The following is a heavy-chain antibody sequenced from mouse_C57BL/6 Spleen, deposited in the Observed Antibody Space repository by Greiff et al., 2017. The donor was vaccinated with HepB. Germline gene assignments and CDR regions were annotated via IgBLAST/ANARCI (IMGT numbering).Heavy chain of an antibody. Sequence: QVQLKQPGAELVKPGASVKLSCKASGYTFTSYWMHWVKQRPGQGLEWIGMIHPNSGSTNYNEKFKSKATLTVDKSSSTAYMQLSSLTSEDSAVYYCAGITTVRDYFDYWGQGTTLTVSS. J-gene: IGHJ2*01. CDR2: IHPNSGST. CDR3: AGITTVRDYFDY. D-gene: IGHD1-1*01. V-gene: IGHV1-64*01. CDR1: GYTFTSYW.